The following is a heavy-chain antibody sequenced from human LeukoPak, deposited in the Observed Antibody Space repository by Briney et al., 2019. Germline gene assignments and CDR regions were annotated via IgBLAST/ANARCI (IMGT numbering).Heavy chain of an antibody. Sequence: GGSLRLSCAASGFTFSSCAMHWVRQAPGKGLEYVSAISSNGGSTYYANSVKGRFTISRDNSKNTLYLQMGSLRAEDMAVYYCARVFDGRANYYYMDVWGKGTTVTISS. CDR3: ARVFDGRANYYYMDV. V-gene: IGHV3-64*01. D-gene: IGHD3/OR15-3a*01. J-gene: IGHJ6*03. CDR2: ISSNGGST. CDR1: GFTFSSCA.